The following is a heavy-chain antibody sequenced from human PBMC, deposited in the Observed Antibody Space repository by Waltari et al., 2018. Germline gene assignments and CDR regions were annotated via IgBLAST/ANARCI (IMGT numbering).Heavy chain of an antibody. CDR2: ISGSGGST. J-gene: IGHJ3*02. D-gene: IGHD7-27*01. Sequence: EVQLLESGGGLVQPGGSLRLSCAASGFPFRSYAMSWFRQAPGKGLELVSAISGSGGSTYYADSVKGRFTISRDNSKNTLYLQMNSLRAEDTAVYYCAKDKSDWGDAFDIWGQGTMVTVSS. CDR1: GFPFRSYA. CDR3: AKDKSDWGDAFDI. V-gene: IGHV3-23*01.